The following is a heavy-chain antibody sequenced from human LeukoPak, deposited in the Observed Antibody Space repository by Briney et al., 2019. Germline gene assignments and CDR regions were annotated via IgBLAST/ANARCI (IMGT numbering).Heavy chain of an antibody. CDR2: ISGSGGST. D-gene: IGHD4-11*01. V-gene: IGHV3-23*01. Sequence: PGGSLRLSCAASGFTFSSYAMSWVRQAPGKGLEWVSAISGSGGSTYYADSVKGRFTISRDNSKNTLYLQMNSLRAEDTAVYYCATGKVTTTKRKHTPLFDYWGQGTLVTVSS. J-gene: IGHJ4*02. CDR3: ATGKVTTTKRKHTPLFDY. CDR1: GFTFSSYA.